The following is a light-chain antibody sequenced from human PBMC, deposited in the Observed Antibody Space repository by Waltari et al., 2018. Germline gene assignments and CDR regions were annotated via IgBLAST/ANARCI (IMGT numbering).Light chain of an antibody. CDR1: SSDVGIYNL. CDR3: CSDAPGNTYV. J-gene: IGLJ1*01. Sequence: QSALTQPASVSGSPGQSITISCTGTSSDVGIYNLVSWYQQYPGKAPKLMILSDRFSGSKSDTTASLTISGLQAEDEADYYCCSDAPGNTYVFGTGTKVTVL. V-gene: IGLV2-23*01.